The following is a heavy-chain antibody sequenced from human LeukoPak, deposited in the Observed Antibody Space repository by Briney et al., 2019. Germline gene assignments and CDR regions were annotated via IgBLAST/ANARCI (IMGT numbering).Heavy chain of an antibody. CDR2: ISYDGSNK. Sequence: GRSLRLSCAASGFTFSNYAIHWVRQAPGKGLEWVAVISYDGSNKYYADSVMGRFTISRDNSKNTLYLQMNSLRAEDTAVFYCARGDIASRSPYFDYWGQGTLVTVSS. D-gene: IGHD5-12*01. J-gene: IGHJ4*02. CDR3: ARGDIASRSPYFDY. V-gene: IGHV3-30*04. CDR1: GFTFSNYA.